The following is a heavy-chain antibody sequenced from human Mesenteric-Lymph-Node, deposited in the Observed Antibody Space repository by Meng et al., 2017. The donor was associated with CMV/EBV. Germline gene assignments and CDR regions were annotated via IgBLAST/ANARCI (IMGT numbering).Heavy chain of an antibody. J-gene: IGHJ6*02. Sequence: ASVKVSCKASGGTFSSYAISWVRQAPGQGLEWMGGIIPDSGGAKYAQKFRDRVTLTRDTSVSTVYMDLSRLTSDDTAVYYCGRHGTSYYAMDVWGQGTSVTVSS. CDR3: GRHGTSYYAMDV. D-gene: IGHD5-24*01. CDR2: IIPDSGGA. V-gene: IGHV1-2*02. CDR1: GGTFSSYA.